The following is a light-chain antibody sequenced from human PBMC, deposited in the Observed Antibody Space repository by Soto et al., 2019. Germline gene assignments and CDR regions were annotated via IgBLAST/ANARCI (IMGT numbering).Light chain of an antibody. J-gene: IGKJ4*01. CDR3: QQYGSSPPVT. CDR2: GAS. V-gene: IGKV3-20*01. CDR1: QSVSSSY. Sequence: VLAQSPGTLSLSPGERATLSCRASQSVSSSYLAWYQQKPGQAPRLLIYGASSRATGIPDRFSGSGSGTDFTLTISSLEPEDFAVYYCQQYGSSPPVTFGGGTKVDIK.